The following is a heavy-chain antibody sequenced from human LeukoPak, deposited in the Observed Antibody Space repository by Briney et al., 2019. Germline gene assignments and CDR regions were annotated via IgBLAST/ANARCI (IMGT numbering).Heavy chain of an antibody. V-gene: IGHV3-33*01. CDR2: IWYDGSNK. CDR1: GFTFSSYG. J-gene: IGHJ5*02. Sequence: GGSLRPSCAASGFTFSSYGMHWVRQALGKGLEWVAVIWYDGSNKYYADSVKGRFTISRDNSKNTLYLQMNSLRAEDTAVYYCARDLRPMTTVTTNWFDPWGQGTLVTVSS. D-gene: IGHD4-17*01. CDR3: ARDLRPMTTVTTNWFDP.